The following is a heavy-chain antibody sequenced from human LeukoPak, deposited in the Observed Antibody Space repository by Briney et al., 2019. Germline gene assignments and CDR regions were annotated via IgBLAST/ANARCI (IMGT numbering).Heavy chain of an antibody. CDR3: XXXXRLAAFDY. CDR1: XFTFSSYG. D-gene: IGHD6-25*01. CDR2: ITGRGEHM. Sequence: CTASXFTFSSYGMNWVRQAPGKGLEWVSGITGRGEHMFYAGSVKGRFTISRDNSKNTLYLQMNSLRAEDTAVYYCXXXXRLAAFDYGGQGTLVTVSS. J-gene: IGHJ4*02. V-gene: IGHV3-23*01.